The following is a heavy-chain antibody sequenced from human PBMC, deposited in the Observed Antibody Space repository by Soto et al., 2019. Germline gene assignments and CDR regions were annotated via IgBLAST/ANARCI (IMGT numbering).Heavy chain of an antibody. V-gene: IGHV1-69*13. CDR1: GGTFSSYA. J-gene: IGHJ3*01. CDR3: ARDWAPIITQPRGDAFDV. Sequence: SVKVSCKDSGGTFSSYAISWVRQAPGQGLEWMGGIIPIFGTANYAQKFQGRVTITADESTSTAYMELSSLRSEDTAVYYCARDWAPIITQPRGDAFDVWGQGTMVTVSS. D-gene: IGHD3-10*01. CDR2: IIPIFGTA.